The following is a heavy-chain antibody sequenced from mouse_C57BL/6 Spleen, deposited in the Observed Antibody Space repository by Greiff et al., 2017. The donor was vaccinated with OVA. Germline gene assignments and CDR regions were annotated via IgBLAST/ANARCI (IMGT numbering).Heavy chain of an antibody. CDR1: GFSFNTYA. D-gene: IGHD3-3*01. J-gene: IGHJ2*01. Sequence: GGGLVQPKGSLKLSCAASGFSFNTYAMNWVRQAPGKGLEWVARIRSKSNNYATYYADSMKDRFTISRDDSESMLYLQMNNLKTEDTAMYYCVRQGGRGYFDYWGQGTTLTVSS. CDR3: VRQGGRGYFDY. CDR2: IRSKSNNYAT. V-gene: IGHV10-1*01.